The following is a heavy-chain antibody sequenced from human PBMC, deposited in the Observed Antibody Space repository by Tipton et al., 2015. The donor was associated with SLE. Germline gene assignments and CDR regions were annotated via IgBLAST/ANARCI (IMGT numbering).Heavy chain of an antibody. CDR1: GDSFIDSH. V-gene: IGHV4-4*08. Sequence: TLSLTCTVSGDSFIDSHWCWIRQFPAKRLEGIGFISPTGTTNSNPSLKSRVTFSVDTSNKQFSLKLTSVTAADTAVYYCARGYNWPDIWGRGSLVTVSS. CDR3: ARGYNWPDI. CDR2: ISPTGTT. D-gene: IGHD1-20*01. J-gene: IGHJ4*02.